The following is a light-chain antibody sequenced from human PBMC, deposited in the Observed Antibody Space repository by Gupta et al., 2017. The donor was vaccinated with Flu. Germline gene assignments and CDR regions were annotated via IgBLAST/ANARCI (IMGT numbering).Light chain of an antibody. V-gene: IGLV1-51*02. CDR3: GTWDSSLSAYV. CDR1: SSNIGNNY. CDR2: ENN. Sequence: QSVLTPPPSVSAAPGPKVPISCSGSSSNIGNNYVSWYQQLPGTAPKLLIYENNKRPSGIPDRFSGSKSGTSATLGITGLQTGDEADYYCGTWDSSLSAYVFGTGTKVTVL. J-gene: IGLJ1*01.